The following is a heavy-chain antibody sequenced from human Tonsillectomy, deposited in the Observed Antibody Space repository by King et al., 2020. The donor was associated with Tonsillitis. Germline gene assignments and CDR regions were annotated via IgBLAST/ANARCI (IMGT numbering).Heavy chain of an antibody. V-gene: IGHV4-30-4*01. J-gene: IGHJ3*02. Sequence: VQLQESGPGLVKPSQTLSLTCTVSGASINSGDYFWTWIRQPPGKGLEWIGYIYSSGSTYYNASLKSRVTISLDTFKNQFSLKLSSVAAADTAVYYCARGTGAIFGVVLISGYAFDIWGLGTMVTVSS. D-gene: IGHD3-3*01. CDR3: ARGTGAIFGVVLISGYAFDI. CDR2: IYSSGST. CDR1: GASINSGDYF.